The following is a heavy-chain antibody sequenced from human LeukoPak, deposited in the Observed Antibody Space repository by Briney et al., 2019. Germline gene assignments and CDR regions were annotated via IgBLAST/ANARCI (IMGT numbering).Heavy chain of an antibody. CDR2: ISSTSSTV. V-gene: IGHV3-48*01. D-gene: IGHD3-10*02. J-gene: IGHJ6*04. Sequence: GSLRLSCAVSGFTFSSYSMTWVRQAPGKGLEWVSYISSTSSTVYYADSVKGRFTISRDNVKNSLYLQMNSLRAEDTAVYYCAELGITMIGGVWGKGTTVTISS. CDR1: GFTFSSYS. CDR3: AELGITMIGGV.